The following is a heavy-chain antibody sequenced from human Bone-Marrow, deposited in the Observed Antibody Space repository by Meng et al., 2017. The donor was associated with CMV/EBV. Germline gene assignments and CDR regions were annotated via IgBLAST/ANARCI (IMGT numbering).Heavy chain of an antibody. J-gene: IGHJ4*02. V-gene: IGHV4-34*01. CDR2: INHSGST. D-gene: IGHD1-14*01. Sequence: QVRLQQWGAGRLEPSDTLAYSFAVSVGSISEYHRGWGRRPPGKGLVLFVVINHSGSTNYNPSLKIRVTISVDTSNNQFSLKLISVTAADTAVNYCARGPTGNHDFDYWGQGTLVTVSS. CDR1: VGSISEYH. CDR3: ARGPTGNHDFDY.